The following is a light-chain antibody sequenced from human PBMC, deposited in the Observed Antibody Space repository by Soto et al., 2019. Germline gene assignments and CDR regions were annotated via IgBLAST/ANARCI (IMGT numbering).Light chain of an antibody. Sequence: EMVMTQSPATLSVSPGERVTLSCRASESVHRNLAWYQQKPGQGPSLLIYYASTRATGVPDRFTGSGSGTELTLTISSLQSEDFGLYHCQHYSNWPPTFGPGTKVEIK. CDR1: ESVHRN. J-gene: IGKJ3*01. CDR2: YAS. CDR3: QHYSNWPPT. V-gene: IGKV3-15*01.